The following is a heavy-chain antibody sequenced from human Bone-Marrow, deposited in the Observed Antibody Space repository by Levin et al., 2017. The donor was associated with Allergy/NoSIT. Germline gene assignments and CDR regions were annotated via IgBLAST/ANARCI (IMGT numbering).Heavy chain of an antibody. V-gene: IGHV3-66*01. CDR2: IYSGGTT. D-gene: IGHD3-22*01. J-gene: IGHJ4*02. CDR1: GFTVSSNY. CDR3: AKGNYYDSSGFYPYY. Sequence: GESLKISCAGSGFTVSSNYMNWVRQAPGKGLEWVSVIYSGGTTYYADSVKGRFTISRDNSKNTLYLQMSSLRAEDTAVYYCAKGNYYDSSGFYPYYWGQGTLVTVSS.